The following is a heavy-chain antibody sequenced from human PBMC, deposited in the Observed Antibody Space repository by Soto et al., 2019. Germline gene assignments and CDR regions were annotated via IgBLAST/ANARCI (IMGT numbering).Heavy chain of an antibody. CDR1: GFNFKAYG. Sequence: QVHLVESGGGVVQPGRSLRLSCVASGFNFKAYGMHWVRQAPGKGLEWVAVISTDGTNQHHADSVKDRFTISRDNFKNTLYLQMNSLRPEDTAVYFCAVGGGDLSLTPFDYWGQGTLVTVSS. D-gene: IGHD3-16*02. CDR2: ISTDGTNQ. V-gene: IGHV3-30-3*01. CDR3: AVGGGDLSLTPFDY. J-gene: IGHJ4*02.